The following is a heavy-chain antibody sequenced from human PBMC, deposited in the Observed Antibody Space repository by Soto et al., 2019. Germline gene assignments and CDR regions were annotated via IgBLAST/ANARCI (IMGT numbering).Heavy chain of an antibody. V-gene: IGHV6-1*01. CDR2: TYYRSKWYN. CDR1: GDSVSSNSAA. CDR3: ARGRKRQLHPAPFDP. Sequence: LPQTLSLTCAISGDSVSSNSAAWNWIRQSPSRGLEWLGRTYYRSKWYNDYAVSVKSRITINPDTSKNQFSLQLNSVTPEDTAVYYCARGRKRQLHPAPFDPWGQGTLVTVSS. D-gene: IGHD3-10*01. J-gene: IGHJ5*02.